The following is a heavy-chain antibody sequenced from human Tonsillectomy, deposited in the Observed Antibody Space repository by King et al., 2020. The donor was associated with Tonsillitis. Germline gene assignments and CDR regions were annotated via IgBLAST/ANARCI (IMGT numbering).Heavy chain of an antibody. J-gene: IGHJ4*02. CDR1: GFTYSDYN. CDR3: VRHPRGNSSSWFY. Sequence: DVQLVESGGGLVKPGGSLRLSCAASGFTYSDYNMNWVRQAPGKGLEWVSSISTGSSYTYYADSVKGRFTISRDNAKNSLYLQMNSLRAEDTAVYYCVRHPRGNSSSWFYWGQGTLVTVSS. V-gene: IGHV3-21*01. D-gene: IGHD6-13*01. CDR2: ISTGSSYT.